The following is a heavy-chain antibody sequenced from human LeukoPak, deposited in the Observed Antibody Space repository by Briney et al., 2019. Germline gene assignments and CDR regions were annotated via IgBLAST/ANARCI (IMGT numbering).Heavy chain of an antibody. Sequence: GGSLRLSCAASGFTLTSYEMNWVRLAPGKGLEWISYISRTGNSIYYADSVKGRFTVPRDSAKNSLYLQMNSLRAEDTAVYYCARGPYSSNWYVDYWGQGTLVTVAS. CDR3: ARGPYSSNWYVDY. J-gene: IGHJ4*02. CDR2: ISRTGNSI. V-gene: IGHV3-48*03. CDR1: GFTLTSYE. D-gene: IGHD6-13*01.